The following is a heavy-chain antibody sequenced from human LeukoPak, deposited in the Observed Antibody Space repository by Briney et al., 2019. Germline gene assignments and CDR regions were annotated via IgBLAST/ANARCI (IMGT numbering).Heavy chain of an antibody. V-gene: IGHV4-59*08. CDR1: GGSISSYY. CDR2: IYYSGST. D-gene: IGHD2-15*01. J-gene: IGHJ6*03. CDR3: ARQVGYCSCGSCPIDASYYYYMDV. Sequence: SETLSLTCTVSGGSISSYYWSWIRQPPGKGLEWIGYIYYSGSTNYNPSLKSRVTISVDTSKNQFSLKLSSVTAADTAVYYCARQVGYCSCGSCPIDASYYYYMDVWGKGTTVTISS.